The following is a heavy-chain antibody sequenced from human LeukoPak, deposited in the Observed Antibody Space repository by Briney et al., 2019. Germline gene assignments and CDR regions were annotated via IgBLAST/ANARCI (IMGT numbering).Heavy chain of an antibody. D-gene: IGHD1-14*01. Sequence: PGGSLRLSCAASGFTVITNDMTWVRQAPGKGLEWVSVLNSDGNTKYADSVHGRFTISRDNSKNTLYLEMNSLSPDDTGVYYCARGVEPLAANTLAYWGQGTLVTVSS. V-gene: IGHV3-53*01. J-gene: IGHJ4*02. CDR1: GFTVITND. CDR3: ARGVEPLAANTLAY. CDR2: LNSDGNT.